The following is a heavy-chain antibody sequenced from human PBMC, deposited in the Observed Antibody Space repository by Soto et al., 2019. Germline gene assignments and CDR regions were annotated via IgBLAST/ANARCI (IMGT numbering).Heavy chain of an antibody. V-gene: IGHV4-34*01. J-gene: IGHJ1*01. CDR1: GGSFSGYY. Sequence: PSETLSLTCAVYGGSFSGYYWSWIRQPPGKGLEWIGEINHSGSTNYNPSLKSRVTISVDTSKNQFSLKLSSVTAADTAVHYCATYSGSYYAYFQYRGQRTVVPVS. CDR3: ATYSGSYYAYFQY. D-gene: IGHD1-26*01. CDR2: INHSGST.